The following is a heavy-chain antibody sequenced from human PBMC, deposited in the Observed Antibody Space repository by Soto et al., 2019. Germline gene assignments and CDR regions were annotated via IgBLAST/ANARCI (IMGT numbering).Heavy chain of an antibody. Sequence: SETLSLTCTVSGGSISSYYWSWIRQPPGKGLEWIGYIYYSGSTNYNPSLKSRVTISVDTSKNQFSLKLSSVTAADTAVYYCARDNMGRATIPRYYYYSYGMDVWGQGTTVTVSS. CDR2: IYYSGST. CDR1: GGSISSYY. J-gene: IGHJ6*02. CDR3: ARDNMGRATIPRYYYYSYGMDV. V-gene: IGHV4-59*01. D-gene: IGHD5-12*01.